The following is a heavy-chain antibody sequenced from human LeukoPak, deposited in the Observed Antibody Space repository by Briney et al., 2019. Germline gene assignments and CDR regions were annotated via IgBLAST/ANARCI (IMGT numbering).Heavy chain of an antibody. V-gene: IGHV3-66*01. CDR3: ARDYPDCSGGSCHYYFDY. CDR1: GFPVSNNY. CDR2: MYSCGDT. Sequence: HPGGSLRLSCAASGFPVSNNYMTWVRQAPGKGLEWVSLMYSCGDTYYADSVKGRFAISRDNSKNTLYLRMNSLRVEDTAIYFCARDYPDCSGGSCHYYFDYWGQGTPVTVSS. J-gene: IGHJ4*02. D-gene: IGHD2-15*01.